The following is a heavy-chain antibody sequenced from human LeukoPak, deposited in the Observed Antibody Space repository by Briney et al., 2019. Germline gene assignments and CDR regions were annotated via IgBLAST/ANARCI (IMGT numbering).Heavy chain of an antibody. Sequence: ASVKVSCKASGYTFTSYAMHWVRQAPGQRLEWMGWINAGNGNTKYSQKFQGRVTITRDTSASTAYMELSSLRSEVTAVYYCARGGCSGGSCYWNQHWGQGTLVTVSS. V-gene: IGHV1-3*01. CDR3: ARGGCSGGSCYWNQH. CDR1: GYTFTSYA. D-gene: IGHD2-15*01. CDR2: INAGNGNT. J-gene: IGHJ1*01.